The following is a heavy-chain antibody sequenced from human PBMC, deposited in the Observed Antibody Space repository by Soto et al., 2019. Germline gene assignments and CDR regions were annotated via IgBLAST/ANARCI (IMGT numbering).Heavy chain of an antibody. CDR3: ARVGSNWKDDYFDY. D-gene: IGHD1-1*01. CDR2: MNPNSGDT. CDR1: GYSFSDHD. Sequence: QVPLVQSGAEVKKPGASVKVSCKASGYSFSDHDINWVRQASGQGPEWLGWMNPNSGDTGYAQNFQGRVTMTRATSKRTAYMELSSLRSEDTALYFCARVGSNWKDDYFDYWDQGTLVTVSS. J-gene: IGHJ4*02. V-gene: IGHV1-8*01.